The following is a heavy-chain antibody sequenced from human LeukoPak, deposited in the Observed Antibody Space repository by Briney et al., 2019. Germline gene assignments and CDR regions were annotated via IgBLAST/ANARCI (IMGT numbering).Heavy chain of an antibody. CDR3: ARRGLCAVAGTTNYFDY. J-gene: IGHJ4*02. D-gene: IGHD6-19*01. V-gene: IGHV1-3*01. CDR2: INAGNGNT. Sequence: ASVKVSCKASGYTFTSYAMHWVRQAPGQRLEWMGGINAGNGNTKYSQKFQGRVTITRDTSASTAYMELSSLRSEDTAVYYCARRGLCAVAGTTNYFDYWGQGTPVTVSS. CDR1: GYTFTSYA.